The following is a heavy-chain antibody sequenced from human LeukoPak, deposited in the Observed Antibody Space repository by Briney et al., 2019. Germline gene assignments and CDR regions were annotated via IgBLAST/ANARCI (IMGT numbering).Heavy chain of an antibody. Sequence: SETLSLTCTVSGGSISSYYRSWIRQPPGKGLEWIGYIYYSGSTNYNPSLKSRVTISVDTSKNQFFLKLSSVTAADTAVYYCARGLKTDYFDYWGQGTLVTVSS. CDR3: ARGLKTDYFDY. CDR1: GGSISSYY. V-gene: IGHV4-59*01. J-gene: IGHJ4*02. D-gene: IGHD1-1*01. CDR2: IYYSGST.